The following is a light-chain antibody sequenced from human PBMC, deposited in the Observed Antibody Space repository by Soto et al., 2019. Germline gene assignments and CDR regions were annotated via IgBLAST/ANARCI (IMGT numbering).Light chain of an antibody. J-gene: IGKJ1*01. CDR3: HQYNHWLTWT. CDR1: QSVDIN. Sequence: IVRTQYPPTLSVSAGEGATRCCRASQSVDINLAWYQQKPGQAPRLLIYSASTRATGIPARFSGSGSGTESTLTISSLQSEDFAVYHCHQYNHWLTWTFGQGTKVDIK. V-gene: IGKV3-15*01. CDR2: SAS.